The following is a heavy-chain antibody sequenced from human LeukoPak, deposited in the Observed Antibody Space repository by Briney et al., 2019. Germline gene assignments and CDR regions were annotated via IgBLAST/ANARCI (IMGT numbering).Heavy chain of an antibody. D-gene: IGHD3-22*01. Sequence: SETLSLTCTVSGGSISSYYWSWIRQPPGKGLEWLGYIYYSGSTNYNPSLKSRVTISVDTSKNQFSLKLSSVTAADTAVYYCARGNYDSSGYYLDYWGQGTLVTVSS. V-gene: IGHV4-59*01. CDR3: ARGNYDSSGYYLDY. CDR1: GGSISSYY. CDR2: IYYSGST. J-gene: IGHJ4*02.